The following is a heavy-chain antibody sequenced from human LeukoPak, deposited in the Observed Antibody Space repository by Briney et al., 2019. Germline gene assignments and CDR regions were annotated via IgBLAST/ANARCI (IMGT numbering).Heavy chain of an antibody. D-gene: IGHD3-22*01. CDR2: IYYSGST. CDR3: ARDGSLYDSSGYFDAFDI. CDR1: GGSISSYY. J-gene: IGHJ3*02. Sequence: SETLSLTCTVSGGSISSYYWSWIRQPPGKGLEWIGYIYYSGSTNYNPSLKSRVTISVDTSKNKFSVKLSSVTAADTAVYYCARDGSLYDSSGYFDAFDIWGQGTMVTVSS. V-gene: IGHV4-59*01.